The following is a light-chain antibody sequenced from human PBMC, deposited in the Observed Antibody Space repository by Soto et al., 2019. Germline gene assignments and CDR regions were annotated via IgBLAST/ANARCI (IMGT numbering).Light chain of an antibody. V-gene: IGKV1-9*01. J-gene: IGKJ4*01. CDR2: AAS. CDR1: QDISSY. Sequence: IQLTQSPSSLSASVGDRVTITCRASQDISSYLGWYQQKPGKAPKLLIYAASTLQRGDPSRFSGSGSGTDFTLTISSLQPEDFATYYCQQLRTYPSTVGGGTKVDIK. CDR3: QQLRTYPST.